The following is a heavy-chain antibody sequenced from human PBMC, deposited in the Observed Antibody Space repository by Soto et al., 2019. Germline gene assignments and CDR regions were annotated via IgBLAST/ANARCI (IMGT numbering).Heavy chain of an antibody. J-gene: IGHJ6*02. Sequence: GGSLRLSCAASGFTFSSYAMSWVRQAPGKGLEWVSAISGSGGSTYYADSVKGRFTISRDNSKNTLYLQMNSLRAEDTAVYYCAKDAQPGDPDVLLWFGELSDYYGMDVWGQGTTVTVSS. V-gene: IGHV3-23*01. CDR2: ISGSGGST. D-gene: IGHD3-10*01. CDR1: GFTFSSYA. CDR3: AKDAQPGDPDVLLWFGELSDYYGMDV.